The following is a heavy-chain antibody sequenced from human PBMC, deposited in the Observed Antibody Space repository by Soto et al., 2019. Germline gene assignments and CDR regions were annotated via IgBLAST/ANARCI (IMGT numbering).Heavy chain of an antibody. CDR2: ISAHNGNT. D-gene: IGHD1-1*01. V-gene: IGHV1-18*01. CDR1: GYDFTTYG. J-gene: IGHJ4*02. Sequence: QVHLVQSGAEVKKPGASVKVSCKGSGYDFTTYGITWVRQAPGQGLEWMAWISAHNGNTDYAQKLQGSCNVTRATATSTAYMELRSLSSDGTAVSYCARGRYGDYWGQGALVTVSS. CDR3: ARGRYGDY.